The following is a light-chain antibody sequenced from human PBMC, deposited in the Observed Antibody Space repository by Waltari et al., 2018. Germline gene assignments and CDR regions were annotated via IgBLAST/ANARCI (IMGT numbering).Light chain of an antibody. CDR3: QQGYSYPLT. CDR2: RAS. V-gene: IGKV1-16*01. Sequence: DIQMTQSPSSLSASVGDTVTITCQASQGIGNNLNWYQQKPGKAPKLLIYRASSLQSVISSRFSGSGSGTDFTLTISSLQSEDFATYYCQQGYSYPLTFGGGTKVEIK. J-gene: IGKJ4*01. CDR1: QGIGNN.